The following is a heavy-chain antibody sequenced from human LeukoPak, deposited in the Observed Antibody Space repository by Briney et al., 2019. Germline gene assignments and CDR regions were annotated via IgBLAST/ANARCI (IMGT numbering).Heavy chain of an antibody. Sequence: ASVKVSCKASGYTFTSYGISWVRQAPGQGLEWMGWINPNSGGTNYAQKFQGRVTMTRDTSISTAYMELSRLRSDDTAVYYCARSIAAAGTQDYWGQGTLVIVSS. CDR1: GYTFTSYG. CDR2: INPNSGGT. D-gene: IGHD6-13*01. J-gene: IGHJ4*02. CDR3: ARSIAAAGTQDY. V-gene: IGHV1-2*02.